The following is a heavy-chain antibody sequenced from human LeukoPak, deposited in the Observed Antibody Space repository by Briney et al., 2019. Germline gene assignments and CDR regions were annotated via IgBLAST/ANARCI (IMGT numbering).Heavy chain of an antibody. J-gene: IGHJ4*02. CDR2: ISGSGGST. CDR3: ARGCYYERSGSCPFDY. CDR1: GFTFSSYA. Sequence: GGSLRLSCAASGFTFSSYAMSWVRQAPGKGLEWVSTISGSGGSTYYADSVKGRFTISRDNYKNTLYLQMKSLRADDTAVYYCARGCYYERSGSCPFDYWGQGTLVTVSS. V-gene: IGHV3-23*01. D-gene: IGHD3-22*01.